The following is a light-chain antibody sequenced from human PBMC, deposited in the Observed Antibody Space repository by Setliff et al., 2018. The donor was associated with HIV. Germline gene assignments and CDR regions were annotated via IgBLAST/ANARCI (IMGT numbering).Light chain of an antibody. Sequence: QSALAQPPSASGSPGQSVTVSCTGTSSDVGRHNFVSWYQQHPGKAPKLMIYEVSKRPSGVPDRFSGSKSDNTASLTVSGLQAEDEADYYCSSYAGNNIYVFGTGTKVTVL. CDR2: EVS. CDR1: SSDVGRHNF. J-gene: IGLJ1*01. CDR3: SSYAGNNIYV. V-gene: IGLV2-8*01.